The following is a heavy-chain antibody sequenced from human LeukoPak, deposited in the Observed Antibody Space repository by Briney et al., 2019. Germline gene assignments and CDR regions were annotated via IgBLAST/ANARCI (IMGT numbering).Heavy chain of an antibody. CDR1: GYTFTSYD. J-gene: IGHJ6*03. D-gene: IGHD3-3*01. V-gene: IGHV1-8*03. CDR3: ARQSNYDFWSGYSPNYYYMDV. CDR2: MNPNSGNT. Sequence: GASVKVSCKASGYTFTSYDINWVRQATGQGLEWMGWMNPNSGNTGYAQKFQDRVTITRNTSISTAYMELSSLRSEDTAVYYCARQSNYDFWSGYSPNYYYMDVWGKGTTVTVSS.